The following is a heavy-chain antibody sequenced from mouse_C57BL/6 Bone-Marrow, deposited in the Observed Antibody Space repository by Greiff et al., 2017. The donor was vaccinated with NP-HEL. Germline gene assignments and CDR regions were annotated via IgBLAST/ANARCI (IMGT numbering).Heavy chain of an antibody. CDR3: SYSNYGFAY. CDR1: GYAFSSSW. J-gene: IGHJ3*01. V-gene: IGHV1-82*01. Sequence: QVQLQQSGPELVKPGASVKISCKASGYAFSSSWMNWVKQRPGKGLEWIGRIYPGDGDTNYNGKFKGKAKLTADKSSSTAYMQLSSLTSEDSAVYFCSYSNYGFAYWGQGTLVTVSA. D-gene: IGHD2-5*01. CDR2: IYPGDGDT.